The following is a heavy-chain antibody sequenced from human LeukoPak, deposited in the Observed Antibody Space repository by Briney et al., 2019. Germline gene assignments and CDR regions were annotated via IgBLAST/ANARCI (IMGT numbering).Heavy chain of an antibody. CDR1: GSTFSAYS. J-gene: IGHJ6*02. CDR2: ISSSGSFI. CDR3: ARAKYCSGAACFSYYYYGMDV. D-gene: IGHD2-15*01. V-gene: IGHV3-21*01. Sequence: KSGGSLRLSCAASGSTFSAYSMNWVRQVPGKGLEWVSSISSSGSFIYYADSVRGRFTISRDNAKNSLYLQMDSLTVEDTALYYCARAKYCSGAACFSYYYYGMDVWGQGTTVTVSS.